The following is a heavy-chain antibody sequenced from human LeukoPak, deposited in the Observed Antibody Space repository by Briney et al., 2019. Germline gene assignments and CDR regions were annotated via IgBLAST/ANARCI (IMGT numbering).Heavy chain of an antibody. V-gene: IGHV4-59*08. D-gene: IGHD3-3*01. Sequence: SETLSLTCTVSGGSISSYYWSWIRQSPGKGLEWIGYFNYGGSTNYNTSLKRRITISVDTTKKPFSMELSTVTAADTAVYYCARLTLNDNGYYYFDYWGQGTLVTVSS. CDR3: ARLTLNDNGYYYFDY. CDR1: GGSISSYY. J-gene: IGHJ4*02. CDR2: FNYGGST.